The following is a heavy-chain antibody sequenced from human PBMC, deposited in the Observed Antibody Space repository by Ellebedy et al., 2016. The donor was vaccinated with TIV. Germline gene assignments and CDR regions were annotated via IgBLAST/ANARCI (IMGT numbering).Heavy chain of an antibody. Sequence: ASVKVSXXASVYTFSSYDINWVRQASGQGLEWMGWMNPNSGKTVYAQKFKGRVTMTSNTSTSTAYLDLTSLTSEDTAVYYCARGDSTLGSTWYNWFNPWGQGTLVTVSS. J-gene: IGHJ5*02. D-gene: IGHD6-13*01. CDR1: VYTFSSYD. CDR3: ARGDSTLGSTWYNWFNP. CDR2: MNPNSGKT. V-gene: IGHV1-8*01.